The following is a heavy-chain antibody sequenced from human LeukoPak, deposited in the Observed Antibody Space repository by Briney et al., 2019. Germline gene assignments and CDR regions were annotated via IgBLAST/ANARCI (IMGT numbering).Heavy chain of an antibody. D-gene: IGHD2-15*01. CDR3: ARPSRVATYFDY. V-gene: IGHV4-39*01. CDR2: IYYSGST. CDR1: GGSISSSRYS. J-gene: IGHJ4*02. Sequence: SETLSLTCTVSGGSISSSRYSWGWIRQPPGKGLEWIGSIYYSGSTYYNPSLKSRVTISVDTSKNQFSLKLSSVTAADTAVYYCARPSRVATYFDYWGQGTLVTVSS.